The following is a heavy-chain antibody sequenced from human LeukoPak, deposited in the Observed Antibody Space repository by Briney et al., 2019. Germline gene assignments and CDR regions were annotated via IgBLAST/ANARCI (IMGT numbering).Heavy chain of an antibody. J-gene: IGHJ4*02. CDR3: ARELLKKKTFDY. CDR1: GFTFSSYA. CDR2: ISYDGSNK. D-gene: IGHD1-26*01. V-gene: IGHV3-30-3*01. Sequence: GGSLRLSCAASGFTFSSYAMHWVRQAPGKGLEWVAVISYDGSNKYYADSVKGRFTISRDNSKNTLYLRMNSLRAEDTAVYYCARELLKKKTFDYWGQGTLVTVSS.